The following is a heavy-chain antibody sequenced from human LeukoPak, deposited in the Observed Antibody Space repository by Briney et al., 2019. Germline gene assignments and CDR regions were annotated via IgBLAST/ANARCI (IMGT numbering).Heavy chain of an antibody. CDR2: INHSGST. CDR3: ARLTDLEYSSSENDAFDI. J-gene: IGHJ3*02. V-gene: IGHV4-34*01. CDR1: GGSFSGYY. Sequence: SETLSLTCAVYGGSFSGYYWSWIRQPPGKGLEWIGEINHSGSTNYNPSLKSRVTISVDTSKNQFSLKLSSVTAADTAAYYCARLTDLEYSSSENDAFDIWGQGTMVTVSS. D-gene: IGHD6-6*01.